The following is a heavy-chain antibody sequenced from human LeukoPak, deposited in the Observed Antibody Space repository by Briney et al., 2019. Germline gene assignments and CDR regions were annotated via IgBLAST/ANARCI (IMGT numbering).Heavy chain of an antibody. V-gene: IGHV3-53*01. Sequence: GGSLRLSCEASGFTVSSNYMSWVRQAPGKGLEWVSVIYSGGSTYYADSVKGRFTISRDNAKNSLYLQMNSLRAEDTAVYYCARAHSSSWNWGQGTLVTVSS. J-gene: IGHJ4*02. CDR2: IYSGGST. CDR3: ARAHSSSWN. CDR1: GFTVSSNY. D-gene: IGHD6-13*01.